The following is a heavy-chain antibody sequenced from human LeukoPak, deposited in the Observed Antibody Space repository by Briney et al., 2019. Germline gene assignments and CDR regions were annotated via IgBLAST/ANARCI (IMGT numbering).Heavy chain of an antibody. D-gene: IGHD2-15*01. CDR2: LRIVGGIE. V-gene: IGHV3-30*02. J-gene: IGHJ4*02. CDR3: AKDRGCSGGSCYTNLFDY. CDR1: GLSFSYYG. Sequence: PGGSLRLSCAASGLSFSYYGMQWIRQAPGKGLEWLALRIVGGIESYAASVKGRFTISRDNSKNTLYLQMNSLRAEDTAVYYCAKDRGCSGGSCYTNLFDYWGQGTLVTVSS.